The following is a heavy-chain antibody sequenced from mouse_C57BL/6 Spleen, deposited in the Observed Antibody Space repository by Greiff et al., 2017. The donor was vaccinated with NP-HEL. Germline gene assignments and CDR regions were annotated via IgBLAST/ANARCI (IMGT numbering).Heavy chain of an antibody. D-gene: IGHD1-1*01. CDR3: ARPLYYGSSPFAY. Sequence: EVQLQQSGPELVKPGASVKISCKASGYTFTDYYMNWVKQSHGKSLEWIGDINPNNGGTSYNQKFKGKATLTVDKSSSTAYMEHRSLTSEDSAVYYCARPLYYGSSPFAYWGQGTLVTVSA. V-gene: IGHV1-26*01. CDR2: INPNNGGT. CDR1: GYTFTDYY. J-gene: IGHJ3*01.